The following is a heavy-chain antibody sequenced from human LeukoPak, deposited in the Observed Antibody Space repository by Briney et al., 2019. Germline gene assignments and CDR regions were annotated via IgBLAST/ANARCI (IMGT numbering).Heavy chain of an antibody. CDR2: MNQDGSEK. J-gene: IGHJ6*02. CDR1: GFTFSDSW. CDR3: ATYTHWVAGDV. V-gene: IGHV3-7*01. Sequence: QSGGSLRHSCAASGFTFSDSWMSWVRQAPGKGLEWVANMNQDGSEKDYVDSVKGRFTISRDNARNSLYLQMGSLRAEDTAVYYCATYTHWVAGDVWGQGTTVTVSS. D-gene: IGHD3-16*01.